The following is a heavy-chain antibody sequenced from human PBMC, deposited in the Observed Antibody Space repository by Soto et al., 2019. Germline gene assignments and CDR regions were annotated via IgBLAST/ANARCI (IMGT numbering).Heavy chain of an antibody. V-gene: IGHV1-3*01. J-gene: IGHJ4*02. Sequence: QVQLVQSGAEVKKPGASVKVSCKASGYTFTSYAMHWVRQAPGQRLEWMGWINAGNGNTKYSQKFQARVTITRDTSASTAYMELSSLRSEDTAVDYCARGPGGPDGPGDYWGQGTLVTVSS. CDR3: ARGPGGPDGPGDY. CDR2: INAGNGNT. D-gene: IGHD2-15*01. CDR1: GYTFTSYA.